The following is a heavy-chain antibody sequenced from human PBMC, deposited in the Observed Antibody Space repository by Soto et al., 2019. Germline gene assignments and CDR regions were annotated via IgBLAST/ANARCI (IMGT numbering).Heavy chain of an antibody. CDR3: ARAFPGYSSSSGVSGMDV. Sequence: LRLSCAASGFTVSSNYMSWVRQAPGKGLEWVSVIYSGGSTYYADSVKGRFTISRDNSKNTLYLQMNSLRAEDTAVYYCARAFPGYSSSSGVSGMDVWGQGTTVTVSS. V-gene: IGHV3-53*01. D-gene: IGHD6-6*01. CDR1: GFTVSSNY. CDR2: IYSGGST. J-gene: IGHJ6*02.